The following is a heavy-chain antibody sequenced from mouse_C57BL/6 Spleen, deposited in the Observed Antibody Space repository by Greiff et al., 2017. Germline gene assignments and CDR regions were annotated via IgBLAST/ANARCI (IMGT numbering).Heavy chain of an antibody. V-gene: IGHV1-82*01. Sequence: QVQLQQSGPELVKPGASVTISCKASGYAFSSSWMNWVKQRPGKGLEWIGRIYPGDGDTNYNGKFKGKATLTADKSSSTAYMQLSSLTSEDSAVYFCARGDDYPWFAYWGQGTLVTVSA. CDR3: ARGDDYPWFAY. J-gene: IGHJ3*01. CDR2: IYPGDGDT. D-gene: IGHD2-4*01. CDR1: GYAFSSSW.